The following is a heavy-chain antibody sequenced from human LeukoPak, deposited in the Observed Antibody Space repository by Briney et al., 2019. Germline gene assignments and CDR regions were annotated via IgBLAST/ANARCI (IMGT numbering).Heavy chain of an antibody. CDR3: TTDYPNSGYETFDY. CDR2: IKSKTDGGTT. D-gene: IGHD5-12*01. Sequence: GGSLRLSCAASGFTFSNAWMSWVRQDPGKGLGWVGRIKSKTDGGTTDYAAPVKGRFTISRDDSKNTLYLQMSSLKTEDTAVYYCTTDYPNSGYETFDYWGQGTLVTVSS. CDR1: GFTFSNAW. V-gene: IGHV3-15*01. J-gene: IGHJ4*02.